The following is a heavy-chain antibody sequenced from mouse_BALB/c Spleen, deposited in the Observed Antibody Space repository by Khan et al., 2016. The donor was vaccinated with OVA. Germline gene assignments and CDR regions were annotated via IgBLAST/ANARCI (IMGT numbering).Heavy chain of an antibody. Sequence: QVQLKESGPGLVAPSQSLSITCTVSGFSLTTYGISWVRQPPGKGLEWLGVIWGDGSTNYHSALRSRLSISKDNSKSQVILKLNSLQTDDTATYYCAKDTSRFWFAYWGQGTLVTVSA. CDR2: IWGDGST. J-gene: IGHJ3*01. V-gene: IGHV2-3*01. CDR1: GFSLTTYG. CDR3: AKDTSRFWFAY.